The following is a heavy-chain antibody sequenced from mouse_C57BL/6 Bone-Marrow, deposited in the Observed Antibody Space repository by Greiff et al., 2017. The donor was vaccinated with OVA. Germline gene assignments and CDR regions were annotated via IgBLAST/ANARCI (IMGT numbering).Heavy chain of an antibody. D-gene: IGHD1-1*01. CDR2: IDPSDSYT. V-gene: IGHV1-50*01. Sequence: QVQLQQSGAELVKPGASVKLSCKASGYTFTSYWMQWVKQRPGQGLEWIGEIDPSDSYTNYNQKFKGKATLTVDTSSSTAYMQLSSLTSEDSAVYYCARGELPHWYFDVWGTGTTVTVSS. CDR1: GYTFTSYW. CDR3: ARGELPHWYFDV. J-gene: IGHJ1*03.